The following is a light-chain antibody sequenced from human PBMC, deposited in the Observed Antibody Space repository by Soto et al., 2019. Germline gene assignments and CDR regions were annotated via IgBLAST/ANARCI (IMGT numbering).Light chain of an antibody. J-gene: IGLJ1*01. CDR1: RSNIGSNT. Sequence: VLTQPPSASGTPGQRVTISCSGSRSNIGSNTVNWYQQLPGTAPKLLIYSNNQRPSGVPDRFSGSKSGTSASLAISGLQSDDEADYYCAAWDDSLNGYVFGTGTKVTVL. CDR3: AAWDDSLNGYV. CDR2: SNN. V-gene: IGLV1-44*01.